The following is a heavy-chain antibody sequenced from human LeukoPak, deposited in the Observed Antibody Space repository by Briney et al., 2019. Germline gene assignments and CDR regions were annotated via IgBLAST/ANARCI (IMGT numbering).Heavy chain of an antibody. V-gene: IGHV4-61*01. D-gene: IGHD2-15*01. Sequence: PSETLSLTCSVSGGSVNSGTYYWSWIRQPPGKGLEWIGYICYSGSTSYNPSLKSRVTISIDTSRNQFSLKLSSVTAADTAVYYCATLGYCSGGSCYWGSWFDPWGQGTLVTVSS. CDR1: GGSVNSGTYY. J-gene: IGHJ5*02. CDR2: ICYSGST. CDR3: ATLGYCSGGSCYWGSWFDP.